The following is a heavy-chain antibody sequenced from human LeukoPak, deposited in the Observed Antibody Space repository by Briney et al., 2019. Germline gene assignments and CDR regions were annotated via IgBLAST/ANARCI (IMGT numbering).Heavy chain of an antibody. J-gene: IGHJ4*02. Sequence: SVKVSCKASGGTFSSYAISWVRQAPGQGLEWMGGIIPIFGTANYAQKFQGGVTITADESTSTAYMELSSLRSEDTAVYYCASFFDRISEDYFDYWGQGTLVTVSS. D-gene: IGHD2-21*01. CDR2: IIPIFGTA. CDR1: GGTFSSYA. CDR3: ASFFDRISEDYFDY. V-gene: IGHV1-69*13.